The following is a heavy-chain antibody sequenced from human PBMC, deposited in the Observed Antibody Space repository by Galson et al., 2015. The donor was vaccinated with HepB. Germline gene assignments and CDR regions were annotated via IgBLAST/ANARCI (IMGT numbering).Heavy chain of an antibody. J-gene: IGHJ3*02. Sequence: SLRLSCAASGFTFSSYAMSWVRQAPGKGLEWVSAISGSGGSTYYADSVKGRFTISRDNSKNTLYLRMNSLRAEDTAVYYCAKDRIPYDSSGCYSPGAFDIWGQGTMVTVSS. CDR2: ISGSGGST. CDR3: AKDRIPYDSSGCYSPGAFDI. D-gene: IGHD3-22*01. CDR1: GFTFSSYA. V-gene: IGHV3-23*01.